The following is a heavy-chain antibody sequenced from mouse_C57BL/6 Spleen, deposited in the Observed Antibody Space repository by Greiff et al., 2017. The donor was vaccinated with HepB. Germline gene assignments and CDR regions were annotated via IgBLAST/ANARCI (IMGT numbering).Heavy chain of an antibody. D-gene: IGHD2-1*01. CDR1: GFSFNTYA. CDR3: VRHDSYGNPFAY. CDR2: IRSKSNNYAT. V-gene: IGHV10-1*01. Sequence: EVQGVESGGGLVQPKGSLKLSCAASGFSFNTYAMNWVRQAPGKGLEWVARIRSKSNNYATYYADSVKDRFTISRDDSESMLYLQMNNLKTEDTAMYYCVRHDSYGNPFAYWGQGTLVTVSA. J-gene: IGHJ3*01.